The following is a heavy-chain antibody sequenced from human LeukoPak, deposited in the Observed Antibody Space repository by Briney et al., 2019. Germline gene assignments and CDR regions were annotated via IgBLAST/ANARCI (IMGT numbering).Heavy chain of an antibody. D-gene: IGHD1-1*01. CDR1: GASISSYY. V-gene: IGHV4-59*03. Sequence: SETLSLTCTVSGASISSYYWSWIRQPPGQGLEWIGYVHYSGITDHNPSLQSRVTISLDTSKSQFSLKLSSVTAADTAVYYCASQLGGTTFHWGQGTLVTVSS. CDR2: VHYSGIT. CDR3: ASQLGGTTFH. J-gene: IGHJ4*02.